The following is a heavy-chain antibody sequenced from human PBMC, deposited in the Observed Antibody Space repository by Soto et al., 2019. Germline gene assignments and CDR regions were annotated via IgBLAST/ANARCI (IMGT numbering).Heavy chain of an antibody. Sequence: PSETLSLTCTVSGGSISSYYWSWIRQPPGKGLEWIGYIYYSGSTNYNPSLKSRVTISVDTSKNQFSLKLSSVTAADTAVYYCAREAIVAAGLDYWGLGTLVTVSS. CDR1: GGSISSYY. J-gene: IGHJ4*02. CDR3: AREAIVAAGLDY. V-gene: IGHV4-59*01. D-gene: IGHD6-13*01. CDR2: IYYSGST.